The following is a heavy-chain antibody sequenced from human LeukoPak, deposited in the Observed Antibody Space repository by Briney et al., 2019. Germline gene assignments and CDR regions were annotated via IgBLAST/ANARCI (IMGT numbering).Heavy chain of an antibody. Sequence: ASVKVSCKASGGTFSSYAISWVRQAPGQGLEWMGGIIPIFGTANYAQKFQGRVTITADESTSTAYMELSSLRSEDTAVYYCARNLNYYYYYGMDVWGQGTTVTVSS. J-gene: IGHJ6*02. CDR1: GGTFSSYA. CDR3: ARNLNYYYYYGMDV. CDR2: IIPIFGTA. V-gene: IGHV1-69*13.